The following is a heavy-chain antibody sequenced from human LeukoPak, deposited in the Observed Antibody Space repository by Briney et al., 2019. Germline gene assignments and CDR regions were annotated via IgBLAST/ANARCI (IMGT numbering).Heavy chain of an antibody. D-gene: IGHD6-6*01. V-gene: IGHV4-59*08. CDR3: ARRAPSPTLYFDY. CDR1: GGSISSYY. Sequence: SETLSLTCTVSGGSISSYYWSWIRQPPGKGLEWIGYIYYSGSTNYNPSLKSRVTISVDTSKNQFSLKLSSVTAADTAVYYCARRAPSPTLYFDYWGQGTLVTASS. J-gene: IGHJ4*02. CDR2: IYYSGST.